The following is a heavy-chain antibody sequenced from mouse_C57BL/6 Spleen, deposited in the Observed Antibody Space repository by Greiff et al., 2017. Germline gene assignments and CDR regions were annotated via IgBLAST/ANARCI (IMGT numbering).Heavy chain of an antibody. Sequence: QVQLQQSGAELVRPGASVTLSCKASGYTFTDYEMHWVKQTPVHGLEWIGAIDPETGGTAYNQKFKGKAILTADKSSSTAYMELRSLTSEDSAVYYCTRTFTTPFDYWGQGTTLTVSS. V-gene: IGHV1-15*01. D-gene: IGHD1-1*01. CDR2: IDPETGGT. J-gene: IGHJ2*01. CDR3: TRTFTTPFDY. CDR1: GYTFTDYE.